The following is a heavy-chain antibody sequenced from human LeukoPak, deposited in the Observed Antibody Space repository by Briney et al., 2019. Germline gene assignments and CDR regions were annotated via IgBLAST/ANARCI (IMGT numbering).Heavy chain of an antibody. CDR3: ARDSRLSAPLDAFDI. J-gene: IGHJ3*02. V-gene: IGHV3-7*01. CDR1: GFIFDSYG. Sequence: GGSLRLSCAASGFIFDSYGMSWVRQAPGKGLEWVANIKQDGSEKYYVDSVKGRFTISRDNAKNSLYLQMNSLRAEDTAVYYCARDSRLSAPLDAFDIWGQGTMVTVSS. CDR2: IKQDGSEK. D-gene: IGHD2-15*01.